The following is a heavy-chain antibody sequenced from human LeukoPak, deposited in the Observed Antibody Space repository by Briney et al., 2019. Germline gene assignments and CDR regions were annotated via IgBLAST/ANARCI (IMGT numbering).Heavy chain of an antibody. D-gene: IGHD3-10*01. Sequence: PETLSLTCTVSGGSISSYYWSWIRQPPGKGLEWIGYIYYSGSSNFNPSLKSRVTISVDTSKNQFSLTLSSVTAADTAVYYCARAVDYYGSGSYPDAFGIWGQGTMVTVSS. CDR3: ARAVDYYGSGSYPDAFGI. V-gene: IGHV4-59*01. CDR1: GGSISSYY. CDR2: IYYSGSS. J-gene: IGHJ3*02.